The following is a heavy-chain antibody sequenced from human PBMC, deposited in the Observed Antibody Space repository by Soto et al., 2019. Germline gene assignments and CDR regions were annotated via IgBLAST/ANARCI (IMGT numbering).Heavy chain of an antibody. CDR1: GGTFSSYA. V-gene: IGHV1-69*01. Sequence: QVQLVQSGAEVKKPGSSVKDSWKASGGTFSSYAISWVRQAPGQGLEWMGGIIPIPGTANYAQKFQGRVTIIADESTSTAYMELSSLRSEDTAVYYCARSHGSSTSLEICYYYYYGMDVWGQGTTVTVSS. J-gene: IGHJ6*02. CDR2: IIPIPGTA. CDR3: ARSHGSSTSLEICYYYYYGMDV. D-gene: IGHD2-2*01.